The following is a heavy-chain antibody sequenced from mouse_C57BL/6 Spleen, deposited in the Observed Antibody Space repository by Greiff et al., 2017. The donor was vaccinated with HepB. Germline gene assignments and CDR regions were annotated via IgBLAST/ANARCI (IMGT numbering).Heavy chain of an antibody. V-gene: IGHV1-64*01. CDR3: ARYYGSSYREIWFAY. CDR1: GYTFTSYW. Sequence: QVQLQQPGAELVKPGASVKLSCKASGYTFTSYWMHWVKQRPGQGLEWIGMIHPNSGSTNYNEKFKSKATLTVDKSSSTAYMQLSSLTSEDSAVYYCARYYGSSYREIWFAYWGQGTLVTVSA. D-gene: IGHD1-1*01. CDR2: IHPNSGST. J-gene: IGHJ3*01.